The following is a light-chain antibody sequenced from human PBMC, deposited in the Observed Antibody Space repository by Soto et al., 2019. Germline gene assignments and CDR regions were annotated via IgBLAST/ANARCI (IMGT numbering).Light chain of an antibody. J-gene: IGKJ5*01. V-gene: IGKV1-33*01. CDR1: QDINNY. Sequence: DIQMTQSPSSLSASVGDRVTISCQASQDINNYLNWFQQKPGKAPKLLIYDVLNLETGVPSRFSGSGSGADFTLTISSLQPEDIATYYCQQYDKRPITFGQGTRLEIK. CDR2: DVL. CDR3: QQYDKRPIT.